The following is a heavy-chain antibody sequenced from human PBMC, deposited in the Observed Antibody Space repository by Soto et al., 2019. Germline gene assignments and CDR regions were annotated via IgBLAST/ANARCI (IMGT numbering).Heavy chain of an antibody. D-gene: IGHD6-13*01. J-gene: IGHJ5*02. CDR2: MNPGSGKT. V-gene: IGHV1-8*02. Sequence: GASVKVSCKASGYTFINLYFSWVRQAAGQGLEWLGWMNPGSGKTGYAGKLQGRVAMTRXVXXGXSXLXLXXXTSDXTAVYDCASLASAGTLNWFDLRGQGTL. CDR1: GYTFINLY. CDR3: ASLASAGTLNWFDL.